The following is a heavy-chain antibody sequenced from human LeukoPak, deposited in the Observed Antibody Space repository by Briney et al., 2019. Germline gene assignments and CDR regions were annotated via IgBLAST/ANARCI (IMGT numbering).Heavy chain of an antibody. Sequence: PSETLSLTCTVSGGSISSYYWSWIRQPPGKGLEWIGYIYYSGSTNYNPSLKSRVTISVDTSKNQFSLKLSSVTAADTAVYYCALYDILTGYGSFDYWGQGTLVTVSS. CDR1: GGSISSYY. CDR3: ALYDILTGYGSFDY. CDR2: IYYSGST. V-gene: IGHV4-59*01. J-gene: IGHJ4*02. D-gene: IGHD3-9*01.